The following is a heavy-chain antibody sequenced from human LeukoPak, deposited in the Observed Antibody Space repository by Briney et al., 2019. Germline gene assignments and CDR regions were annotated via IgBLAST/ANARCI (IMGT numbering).Heavy chain of an antibody. CDR2: INPNSGGT. CDR1: GYTFLGYY. Sequence: ASVKVSCKASGYTFLGYYMHWVRQAPGKGLEWMGWINPNSGGTNYAQKFQGRVTMTRDTSISTAYMELSRLRSDDTAVYYCAREDFDWPDYYYYYMDVWGKGTTVTVSS. J-gene: IGHJ6*03. CDR3: AREDFDWPDYYYYYMDV. V-gene: IGHV1-2*02. D-gene: IGHD3-9*01.